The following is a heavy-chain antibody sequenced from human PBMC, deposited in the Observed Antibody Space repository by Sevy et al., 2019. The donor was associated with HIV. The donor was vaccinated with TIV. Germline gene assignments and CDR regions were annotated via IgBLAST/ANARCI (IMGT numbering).Heavy chain of an antibody. CDR1: GGSISSYY. CDR2: IYYRGST. CDR3: ANDRYSGAECPRCDI. J-gene: IGHJ3*02. Sequence: SETLSLTCTVSGGSISSYYWNWIRQSPGKGLEWIGYIYYRGSTNYNPSLKSRVTISIDTSKNQFSLNLTSVSAADTAVDYCANDRYSGAECPRCDIWGQGTMVTVSS. V-gene: IGHV4-59*01. D-gene: IGHD2-15*01.